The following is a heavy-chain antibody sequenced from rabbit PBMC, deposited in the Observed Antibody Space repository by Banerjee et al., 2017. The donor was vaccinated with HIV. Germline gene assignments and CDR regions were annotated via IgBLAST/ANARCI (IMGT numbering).Heavy chain of an antibody. D-gene: IGHD8-1*01. V-gene: IGHV1S45*01. Sequence: QEQLEESGGGLVKPEGSLTLTCKASGFDLNSFYYVCWVRQAPGKGLELIACIYGGSHGNHYYASWAKGRFTISKTSSTTVTVQMTSLTAADTATYFCARVEYAGYAGYGYFDLWGPGTLVTVS. J-gene: IGHJ4*01. CDR3: ARVEYAGYAGYGYFDL. CDR1: GFDLNSFYY. CDR2: IYGGSHGNH.